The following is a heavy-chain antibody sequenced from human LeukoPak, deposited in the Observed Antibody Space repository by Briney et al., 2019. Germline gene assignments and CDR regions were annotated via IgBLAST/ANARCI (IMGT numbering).Heavy chain of an antibody. J-gene: IGHJ4*02. CDR1: GASISSGGYY. CDR3: ARDRGEYSYAYDY. Sequence: PSETLSLTCTVSGASISSGGYYWSWLRQQPGKGLEWIGYIYYSGSTYYNPSLKSRVTISVDTSKNQYSLKLSSVTAADTAVYYCARDRGEYSYAYDYWGQGTLVTVSS. D-gene: IGHD5-18*01. CDR2: IYYSGST. V-gene: IGHV4-31*03.